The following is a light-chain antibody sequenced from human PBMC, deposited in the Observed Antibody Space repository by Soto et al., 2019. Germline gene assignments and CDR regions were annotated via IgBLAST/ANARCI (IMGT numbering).Light chain of an antibody. J-gene: IGKJ2*01. CDR1: QGITTY. CDR2: AAS. V-gene: IGKV1-9*01. Sequence: IHLTHSQSSLPASVGDRVPITCRASQGITTYLAWYQQKPGKAPKLLIYAASALQSGVPSRFSGSGSGTDFTLTISSLQPEDFATYYCLQINSYPYTFGQGTKVNIK. CDR3: LQINSYPYT.